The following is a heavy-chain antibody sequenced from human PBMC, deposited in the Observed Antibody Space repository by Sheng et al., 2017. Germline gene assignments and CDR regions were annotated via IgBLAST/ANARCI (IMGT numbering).Heavy chain of an antibody. CDR1: GGTFSSYT. CDR3: ARQISGLDCSGGSCYSDYYYYMDV. D-gene: IGHD2-15*01. Sequence: QVQLVQSGAEVKKPGSSVKVSCKASGGTFSSYTISWVRQAPGQGLEWMGRIIPILGIANYAQKFQGRVTITADKSTSTAYMELSSLRSEDTAVYYCARQISGLDCSGGSCYSDYYYYMDVWGKGTTVTVSS. CDR2: IIPILGIA. V-gene: IGHV1-69*02. J-gene: IGHJ6*03.